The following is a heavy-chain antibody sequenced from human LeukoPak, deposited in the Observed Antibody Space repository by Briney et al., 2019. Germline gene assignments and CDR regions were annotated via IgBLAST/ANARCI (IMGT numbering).Heavy chain of an antibody. CDR3: AANYYGSGSYSYGFDY. CDR2: IYYSGST. CDR1: GGSISSSTYH. D-gene: IGHD3-10*01. J-gene: IGHJ4*02. V-gene: IGHV4-39*01. Sequence: SETLSLTCTVSGGSISSSTYHWGWIRQPPGTGLEWIGSIYYSGSTYYNSSLKSRVTRSVDTSKNQFSLKMSSVTAADTGVYYCAANYYGSGSYSYGFDYWGQGTLVTVSS.